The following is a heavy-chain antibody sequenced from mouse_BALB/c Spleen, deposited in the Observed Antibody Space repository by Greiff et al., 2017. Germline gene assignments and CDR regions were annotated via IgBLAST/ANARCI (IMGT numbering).Heavy chain of an antibody. D-gene: IGHD1-1*01. CDR1: GFTFSSYT. Sequence: EVHLVESGGGLVQPGGSLKLSCAASGFTFSSYTMSWVRQTPEKRLEWVAYISNGGGSTYYPDTVKGRFTISRDNAKNTLYLQMSSLKSEDTAMYYCARHKVGSSLDYWGQGTTLTVSS. CDR2: ISNGGGST. J-gene: IGHJ2*01. V-gene: IGHV5-12-2*01. CDR3: ARHKVGSSLDY.